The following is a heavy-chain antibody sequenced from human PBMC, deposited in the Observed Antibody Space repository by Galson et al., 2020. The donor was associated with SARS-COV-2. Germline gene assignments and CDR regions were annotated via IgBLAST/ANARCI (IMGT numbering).Heavy chain of an antibody. D-gene: IGHD2-15*01. CDR3: TREGWQGGY. J-gene: IGHJ4*02. Sequence: GGSLRLSCVVSGFTFSDYWMNWIRQAPGKGLAWVAHLRGDGSETNYADSVQGRFSISRDNAVDTLYLELNSLRVDDTAVYYCTREGWQGGYWGQGTRVTVSS. CDR1: GFTFSDYW. CDR2: LRGDGSET. V-gene: IGHV3-7*01.